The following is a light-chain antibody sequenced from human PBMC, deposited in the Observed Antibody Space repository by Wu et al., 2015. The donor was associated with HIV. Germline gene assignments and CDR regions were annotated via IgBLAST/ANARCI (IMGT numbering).Light chain of an antibody. CDR3: QQYGSSILT. CDR2: DAS. J-gene: IGKJ4*01. V-gene: IGKV3-15*01. Sequence: VMTQSPAALSMSPGERATLSCRASQSVNSNLAWYQQKPGQTPRLLIYDASTRATGIPARFSGSGSGTEFTLTISKLEPEDFAVYYCQQYGSSILTFGGGTKVEIK. CDR1: QSVNSN.